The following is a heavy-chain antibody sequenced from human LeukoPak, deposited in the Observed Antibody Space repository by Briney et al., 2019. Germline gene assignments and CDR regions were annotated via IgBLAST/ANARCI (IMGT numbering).Heavy chain of an antibody. CDR1: GFTFSSYA. J-gene: IGHJ1*01. V-gene: IGHV3-23*01. CDR2: ISSNGGST. Sequence: PGGSLRLSCAASGFTFSSYAMSWVRQAPGKGLEWVSGISSNGGSTYYADSVKGRFTISRGNSKNTLCLQINSLRAEDTAVYYCAKYRGDGYKWGYIQEWGQGTLVTVSS. CDR3: AKYRGDGYKWGYIQE. D-gene: IGHD5-24*01.